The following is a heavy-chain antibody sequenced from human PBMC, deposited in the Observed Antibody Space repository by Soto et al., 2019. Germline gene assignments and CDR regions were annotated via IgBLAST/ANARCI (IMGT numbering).Heavy chain of an antibody. CDR2: ISGSGGST. CDR3: AKARAQYYDFWSGYPVDY. V-gene: IGHV3-23*01. D-gene: IGHD3-3*01. J-gene: IGHJ4*02. Sequence: GGSLRLSCAASGFTFSSYPMSWVRQSPGKGLEWVSAISGSGGSTYYADSVKGRFTISRDNSKNTLYLQMNSLRAEDTAVYYCAKARAQYYDFWSGYPVDYWGQGTL. CDR1: GFTFSSYP.